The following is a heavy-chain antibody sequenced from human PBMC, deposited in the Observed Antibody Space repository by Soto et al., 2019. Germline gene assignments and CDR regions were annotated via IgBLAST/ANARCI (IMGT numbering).Heavy chain of an antibody. J-gene: IGHJ4*02. CDR3: ARVFGSYSELDY. CDR2: IWYDGSNK. CDR1: GFTFSSYG. D-gene: IGHD1-26*01. V-gene: IGHV3-33*01. Sequence: GGSLRLSCAASGFTFSSYGMHWVRQAPGKGLEWVAVIWYDGSNKYYADSVKGRFTISRDNSKNTLYLQMNSLRAEDTAVYYCARVFGSYSELDYWGQGTLVTVSS.